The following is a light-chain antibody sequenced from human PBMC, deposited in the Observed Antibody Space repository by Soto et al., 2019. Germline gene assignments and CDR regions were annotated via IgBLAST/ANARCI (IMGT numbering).Light chain of an antibody. V-gene: IGKV3-15*01. J-gene: IGKJ1*01. Sequence: EIVMTQSPATLSVSPGEGATLSCRASQSISSKLAWYQQKPGQAPRLLIYGASTRATGVPARFSGSGSGTEFTLTISSLQSEDLAVYYCQHYNDWRWTFGQGTMVEI. CDR2: GAS. CDR1: QSISSK. CDR3: QHYNDWRWT.